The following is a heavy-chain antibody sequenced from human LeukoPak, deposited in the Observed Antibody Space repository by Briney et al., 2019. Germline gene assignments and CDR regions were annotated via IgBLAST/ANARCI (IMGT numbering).Heavy chain of an antibody. Sequence: SETLSLTCTVSGGSISSSSYYWGWIRQPPGKGLEWIGSIYYSGSTYYNPSLKSRVTISVDTSKNQFSLKLSSVTAADTAVYYCATDVGYSGYDLAPWWHWGQGTLVTVSS. V-gene: IGHV4-39*07. J-gene: IGHJ4*02. CDR3: ATDVGYSGYDLAPWWH. CDR1: GGSISSSSYY. D-gene: IGHD5-12*01. CDR2: IYYSGST.